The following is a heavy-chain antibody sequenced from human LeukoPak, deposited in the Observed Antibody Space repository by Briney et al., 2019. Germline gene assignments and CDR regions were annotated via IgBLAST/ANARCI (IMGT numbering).Heavy chain of an antibody. V-gene: IGHV3-23*01. CDR1: GFTFNNYA. J-gene: IGHJ4*02. CDR2: ISGSGGST. Sequence: GRSLRLSCVASGFTFNNYAMSWVRQAPGKGLEWVSAISGSGGSTYYADSVKGRFTISRDNSKNTLYLQMNSLRAEDTAVYYCAKDHPTRFGNSGYAGFGDYWGQGTLVTVSS. CDR3: AKDHPTRFGNSGYAGFGDY. D-gene: IGHD5-12*01.